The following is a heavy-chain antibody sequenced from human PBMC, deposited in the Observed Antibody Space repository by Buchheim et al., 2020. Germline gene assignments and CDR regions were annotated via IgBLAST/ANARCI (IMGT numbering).Heavy chain of an antibody. V-gene: IGHV3-30*03. Sequence: QVQLVESGGGVVQPGRSLRLSCAASGFTFSSYGMHWVRQAPGKGLEWVAVISYDGSNKYYADSVKGRFTISRDNSKNTLYLQMNSLRAEDTAVYYCARGLLLWFGELSHYGMDVWGQGTT. J-gene: IGHJ6*02. CDR2: ISYDGSNK. CDR1: GFTFSSYG. D-gene: IGHD3-10*01. CDR3: ARGLLLWFGELSHYGMDV.